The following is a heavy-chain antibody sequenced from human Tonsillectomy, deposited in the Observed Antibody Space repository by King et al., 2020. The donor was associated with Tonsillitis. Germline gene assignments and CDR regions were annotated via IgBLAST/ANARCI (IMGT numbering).Heavy chain of an antibody. J-gene: IGHJ4*02. CDR2: ISVYYGNT. D-gene: IGHD3-22*01. CDR3: ARNYYDSTGFYYSIFDF. CDR1: GYIFTSNS. Sequence: VQLVESAAEVKKPGASVKVSCKASGYIFTSNSISWVRQAPGQGLEWMGWISVYYGNTSCAQKLQGRVTMTTDTSTSTAYMELRSLRSDDTAVYYCARNYYDSTGFYYSIFDFWGQGTLVTVSA. V-gene: IGHV1-18*04.